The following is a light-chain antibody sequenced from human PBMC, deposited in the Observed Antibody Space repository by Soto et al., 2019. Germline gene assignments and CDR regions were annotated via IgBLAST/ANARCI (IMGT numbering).Light chain of an antibody. CDR2: EVS. CDR3: SSYTSSSTRV. V-gene: IGLV2-14*01. Sequence: QSALTQPASVSGSPGRSITISCTGTSSDIGGYSYVSWYQQHPDKAPKLMIYEVSNRPSGVSNRFSGSKSGNTASLTISGLQAEDEADYYCSSYTSSSTRVFGTGTKLTVL. CDR1: SSDIGGYSY. J-gene: IGLJ1*01.